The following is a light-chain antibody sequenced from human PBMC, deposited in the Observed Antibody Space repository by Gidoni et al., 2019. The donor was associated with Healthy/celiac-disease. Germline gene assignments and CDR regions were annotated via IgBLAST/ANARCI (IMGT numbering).Light chain of an antibody. CDR3: QSADSSGTYPYWV. J-gene: IGLJ3*02. CDR1: ALPKQY. Sequence: SYELTQPPSESVSPGQTARITCSGDALPKQYAYWYQQKPGQAPVLVIYKDSERPSGIPERFSGSSSGTTVTLTISGVQAEDEADYYCQSADSSGTYPYWVFGGGTKLTVL. CDR2: KDS. V-gene: IGLV3-25*03.